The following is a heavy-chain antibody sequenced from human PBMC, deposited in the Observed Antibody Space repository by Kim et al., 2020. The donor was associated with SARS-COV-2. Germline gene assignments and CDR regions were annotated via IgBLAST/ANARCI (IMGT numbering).Heavy chain of an antibody. CDR2: ISDDGSYK. V-gene: IGHV3-30*18. J-gene: IGHJ4*01. CDR3: GKDSLGLIRGVCNLDY. D-gene: IGHD2-8*01. Sequence: GGSLRLSCAASGFTFRNYGMHWVRQAPGKGREWVAVISDDGSYKHHVDSVKGRFTTSRDNSKHTLYLQMNSLRAEHTAMYYCGKDSLGLIRGVCNLDYGG. CDR1: GFTFRNYG.